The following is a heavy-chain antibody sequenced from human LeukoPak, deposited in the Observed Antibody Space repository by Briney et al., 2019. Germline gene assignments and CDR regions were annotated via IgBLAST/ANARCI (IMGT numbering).Heavy chain of an antibody. D-gene: IGHD2-15*01. V-gene: IGHV3-30*03. CDR3: ARSGVVVDALERGVANWFDP. CDR1: GFTFSDYG. J-gene: IGHJ5*02. Sequence: GGSLRLSCAASGFTFSDYGMHWARLAPGKGLEWVAHISRDGSSQNYADSVQGRFTISRDNSKNTVDLQMNSLRAEDTAVYYCARSGVVVDALERGVANWFDPWGQGTLVTVSS. CDR2: ISRDGSSQ.